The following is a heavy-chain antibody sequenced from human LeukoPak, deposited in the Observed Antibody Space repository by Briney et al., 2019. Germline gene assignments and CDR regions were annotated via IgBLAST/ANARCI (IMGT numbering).Heavy chain of an antibody. CDR1: GGSISSYY. V-gene: IGHV4-4*07. Sequence: SETLSLTCTVSGGSISSYYWSRIRQPAGKGLEWIGRIYTSGSTNYNPSLKSRVTMSVDTSKNQFSLKLSSVTAADTAVYYCARGDYDSSGYYTAEYFQHWGQGTLVTVSS. CDR2: IYTSGST. J-gene: IGHJ1*01. D-gene: IGHD3-22*01. CDR3: ARGDYDSSGYYTAEYFQH.